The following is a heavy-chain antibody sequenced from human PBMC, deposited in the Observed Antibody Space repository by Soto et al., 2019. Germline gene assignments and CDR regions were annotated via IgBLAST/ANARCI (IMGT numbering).Heavy chain of an antibody. Sequence: QVQLVESGGGVVQPGRSLRLSCAASGFTFSSYGMHWVRQAPGKGLEWVAVISYDGSNKYYADSVKGRFTISRDNSKNTLYLQMNSLRAEDTAVYYCAKGGYGYYYGSGSSTGGMDVWGQGTTVTVSS. CDR1: GFTFSSYG. J-gene: IGHJ6*02. D-gene: IGHD3-10*01. V-gene: IGHV3-30*18. CDR3: AKGGYGYYYGSGSSTGGMDV. CDR2: ISYDGSNK.